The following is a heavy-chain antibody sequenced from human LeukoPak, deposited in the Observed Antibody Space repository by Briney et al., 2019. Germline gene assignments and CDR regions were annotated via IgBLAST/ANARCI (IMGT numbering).Heavy chain of an antibody. CDR2: INPSGVSR. CDR1: GYTFTNYG. J-gene: IGHJ5*02. V-gene: IGHV1-46*01. Sequence: AVTVSYKPFGYTFTNYGISLVRQAPGPGRKWIGIINPSGVSRSYAQKFQGRVTMTRDTSTSNVYMELSSLTSADTAVYYCSREGVIEYDGSGSFCHWFDPWGQGTLVTVSS. CDR3: SREGVIEYDGSGSFCHWFDP. D-gene: IGHD3-10*01.